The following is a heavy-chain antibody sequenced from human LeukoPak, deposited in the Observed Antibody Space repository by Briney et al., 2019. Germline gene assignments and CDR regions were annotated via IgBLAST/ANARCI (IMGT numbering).Heavy chain of an antibody. CDR1: GFTFSSYW. D-gene: IGHD2-15*01. J-gene: IGHJ6*04. Sequence: PGGSLRLSCAASGFTFSSYWMHWVRQAPGKGLVWVSRINSDGSSTSYADSVKGRFTISRDNAKNTLYLQMISLRAEDTAVYYCARPLYCSGGSCYYPGAAYYYYGMDVWGKGTTVTVSS. CDR3: ARPLYCSGGSCYYPGAAYYYYGMDV. CDR2: INSDGSST. V-gene: IGHV3-74*01.